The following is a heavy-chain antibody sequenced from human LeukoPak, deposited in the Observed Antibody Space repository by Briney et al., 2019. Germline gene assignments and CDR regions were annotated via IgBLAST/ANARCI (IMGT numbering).Heavy chain of an antibody. CDR3: ARDQLWFGEPGYFDY. Sequence: GGSLRLSCAASGFTFSSYWMSWVRQAPGKGLEWVANIKQDGSEKYYVDSVKGRFTISRDNAKNSLYLQMNSLRAEDTAVYYCARDQLWFGEPGYFDYWGQGTLVTVSS. J-gene: IGHJ4*02. CDR1: GFTFSSYW. CDR2: IKQDGSEK. V-gene: IGHV3-7*01. D-gene: IGHD3-10*01.